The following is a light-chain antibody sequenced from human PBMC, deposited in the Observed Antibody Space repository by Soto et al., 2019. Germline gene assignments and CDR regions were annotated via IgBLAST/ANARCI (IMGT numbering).Light chain of an antibody. V-gene: IGKV3-11*01. Sequence: EIVLTQSPATLSLSPGERATLSCRASQSVSTYLAWYQQKPGQAPRLLIYDASNRAPGIPARFSGSGSGTDFTLTISSLEAEDFAVYYCQYRSVWPPYTFGQGTKLQI. CDR3: QYRSVWPPYT. CDR2: DAS. CDR1: QSVSTY. J-gene: IGKJ2*01.